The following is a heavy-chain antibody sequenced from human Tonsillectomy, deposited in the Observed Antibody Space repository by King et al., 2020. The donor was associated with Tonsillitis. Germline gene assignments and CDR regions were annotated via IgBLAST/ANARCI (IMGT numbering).Heavy chain of an antibody. CDR1: GYTFTTYD. Sequence: VQLVESGAEVKKPGASVKVSCKASGYTFTTYDINWVRQATGQGLELMGWMNPNSGNTGYVQKFQGRLTMTRNTSISTAYMELSSLRSDDTAVYYCARGVGYCPSTSCLVGSPYYYYYGMDVWGQGTTVTVSS. V-gene: IGHV1-8*02. CDR3: ARGVGYCPSTSCLVGSPYYYYYGMDV. CDR2: MNPNSGNT. J-gene: IGHJ6*02. D-gene: IGHD2-2*01.